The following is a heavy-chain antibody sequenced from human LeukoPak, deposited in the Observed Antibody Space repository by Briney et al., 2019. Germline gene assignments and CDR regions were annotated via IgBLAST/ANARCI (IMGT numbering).Heavy chain of an antibody. CDR1: GFTFSSYG. CDR3: ARDHVDLAYCGGDCYRYFDY. CDR2: IWYDGSNK. D-gene: IGHD2-21*02. V-gene: IGHV3-33*01. Sequence: GGSLRLSCAASGFTFSSYGMNWVRQAPGKGLEWVAVIWYDGSNKYYADSVKGRFTISRDNSKNTLYLQMNSLRAEDTAVYYCARDHVDLAYCGGDCYRYFDYWGQGTLVTVSS. J-gene: IGHJ4*02.